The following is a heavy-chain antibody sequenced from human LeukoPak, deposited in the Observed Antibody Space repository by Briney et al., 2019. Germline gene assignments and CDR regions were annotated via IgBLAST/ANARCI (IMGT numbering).Heavy chain of an antibody. CDR1: GLTFSSYW. D-gene: IGHD2-15*01. CDR2: INTDGSST. CDR3: ARDWEAATGDY. V-gene: IGHV3-74*01. Sequence: GGSLRLSCAASGLTFSSYWMHWVRQAPGKGLVWVSRINTDGSSTSYADSVKGRFTISRDNAKNTLYLQMNSLRAEDTAVYYCARDWEAATGDYWGQGTLVTVSS. J-gene: IGHJ4*02.